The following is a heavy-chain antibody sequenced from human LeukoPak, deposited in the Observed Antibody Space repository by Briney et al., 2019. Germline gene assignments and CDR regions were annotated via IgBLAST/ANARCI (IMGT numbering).Heavy chain of an antibody. Sequence: PSQTLSLTCTVSGGSISSGGYYWSWIRQHPGKGLEWIGYIYYSGSTYYSPSLKSRVTISVDTSKNQCSLKLSSVTAADTAVYYCARGGHSSSWYISGYYYYYYMDVWGKGTTVTVSS. J-gene: IGHJ6*03. V-gene: IGHV4-31*03. CDR1: GGSISSGGYY. CDR2: IYYSGST. CDR3: ARGGHSSSWYISGYYYYYYMDV. D-gene: IGHD6-13*01.